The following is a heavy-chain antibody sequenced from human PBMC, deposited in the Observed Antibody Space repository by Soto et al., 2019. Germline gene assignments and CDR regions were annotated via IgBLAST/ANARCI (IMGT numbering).Heavy chain of an antibody. J-gene: IGHJ6*02. V-gene: IGHV1-3*01. CDR1: GYTFTSYA. CDR2: INAGNGNT. D-gene: IGHD5-12*01. CDR3: AREYGWLRFFYYYGMDV. Sequence: VASVKVSCKASGYTFTSYAMHWVRQAPGQRLEWMGWINAGNGNTKYSQKFQGRVTITRDTSASTAYMELSSLRSEDTAVYYCAREYGWLRFFYYYGMDVWGQGTTVTVSS.